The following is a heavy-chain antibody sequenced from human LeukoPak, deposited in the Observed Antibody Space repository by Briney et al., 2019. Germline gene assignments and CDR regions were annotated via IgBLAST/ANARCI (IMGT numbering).Heavy chain of an antibody. V-gene: IGHV3-23*01. D-gene: IGHD2-15*01. Sequence: GGSLRLSCAASGFTFSIYAISWVRQAPGKGLEWVSGISGSGGSTYYADSVKGRFTISRDNSKNTLNLQMNSLRAEDTAVYYCAKDLSFSVYWGQGTLVTVSS. J-gene: IGHJ4*02. CDR1: GFTFSIYA. CDR3: AKDLSFSVY. CDR2: ISGSGGST.